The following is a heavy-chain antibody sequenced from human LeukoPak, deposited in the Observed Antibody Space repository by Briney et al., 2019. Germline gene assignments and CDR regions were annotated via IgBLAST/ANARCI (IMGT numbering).Heavy chain of an antibody. CDR2: IWNDGSNN. CDR3: ASSMAFNCLDY. CDR1: GFTFSSFG. D-gene: IGHD2-15*01. Sequence: PRGSLRLSCAASGFTFSSFGMHWVRQAPGKGLEWVAVIWNDGSNNYYADSVKGRFTISRDNAKNTLYLQMNSLRPEDTAVYYCASSMAFNCLDYWGQGTLVTVST. J-gene: IGHJ4*02. V-gene: IGHV3-33*08.